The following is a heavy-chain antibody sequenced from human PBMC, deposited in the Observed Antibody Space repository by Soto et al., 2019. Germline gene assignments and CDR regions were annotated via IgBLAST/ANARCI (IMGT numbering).Heavy chain of an antibody. Sequence: SETLSLTCTVSGGSIRNGNYYWSWIRQLPGKGLEWIGNIYYIGTTSYNPSLKSRVIISIDTSKNQFSLELTSVLAADTAVYYCAKNETTRPWFDPWGHGTLVTVSS. J-gene: IGHJ5*02. CDR1: GGSIRNGNYY. CDR3: AKNETTRPWFDP. CDR2: IYYIGTT. D-gene: IGHD1-1*01. V-gene: IGHV4-31*03.